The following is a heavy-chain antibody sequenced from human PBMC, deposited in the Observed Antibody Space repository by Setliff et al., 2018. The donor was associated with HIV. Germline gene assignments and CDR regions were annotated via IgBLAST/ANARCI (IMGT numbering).Heavy chain of an antibody. V-gene: IGHV1-46*01. J-gene: IGHJ4*02. CDR1: GYTLTSNY. D-gene: IGHD3-22*01. Sequence: ASVKVSCKASGYTLTSNYMHWVRQAPGQGLEWMGIVNPSDGSTIYAQKFQGRVTMTRDTSTSTVYMELSSLTSEDTAVYFCARESYDSSGYYSSYFDYWGQGTLVTVSS. CDR2: VNPSDGST. CDR3: ARESYDSSGYYSSYFDY.